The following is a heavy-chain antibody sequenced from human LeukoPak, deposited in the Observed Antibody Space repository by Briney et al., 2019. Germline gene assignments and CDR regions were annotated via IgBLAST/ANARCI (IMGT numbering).Heavy chain of an antibody. CDR1: GYTFTGYY. D-gene: IGHD3-3*01. J-gene: IGHJ5*02. Sequence: ASVKVSCKASGYTFTGYYMHWVRQAPGQGLEWMGWINPNSGGTNYAQKFQGRGTMTRDTSISTAYMELSRLRSDDTAVYYCASGTGIVLRFLEWLLRSWGQGTLVTVSS. CDR3: ASGTGIVLRFLEWLLRS. V-gene: IGHV1-2*02. CDR2: INPNSGGT.